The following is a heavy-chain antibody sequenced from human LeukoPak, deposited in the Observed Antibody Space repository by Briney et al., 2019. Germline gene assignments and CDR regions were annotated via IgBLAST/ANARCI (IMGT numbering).Heavy chain of an antibody. D-gene: IGHD1-26*01. Sequence: GGSLRLSCAASGFTFSSYAMSWVRRAPGKGLVWVSRIYSDGSSTSYADSVKGRFTISRDNAKNTLYLQMNSLRAEDTAVYYCAREGYSGTYRAFYFDYWGQGTLVTVSS. J-gene: IGHJ4*02. CDR1: GFTFSSYA. V-gene: IGHV3-74*01. CDR3: AREGYSGTYRAFYFDY. CDR2: IYSDGSST.